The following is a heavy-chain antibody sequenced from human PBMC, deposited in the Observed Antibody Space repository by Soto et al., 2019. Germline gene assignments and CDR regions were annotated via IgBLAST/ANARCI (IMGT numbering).Heavy chain of an antibody. CDR2: IFTRGTA. CDR1: GFTFSDYA. Sequence: GVSLRLSCTASGFTFSDYAIAWVRQAPGKSPEWVAVIFTRGTAHYADSVTGRFTFSRDNSKRTLNLQLNNLRSEDTAVYYCTKLWGYYFESWGQGTLVTVSS. CDR3: TKLWGYYFES. V-gene: IGHV3-23*03. D-gene: IGHD3-22*01. J-gene: IGHJ4*02.